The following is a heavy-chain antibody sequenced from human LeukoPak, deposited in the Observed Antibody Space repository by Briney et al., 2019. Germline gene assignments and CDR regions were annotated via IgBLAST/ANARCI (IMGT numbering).Heavy chain of an antibody. J-gene: IGHJ4*02. CDR3: ARVGYGSGSLYFDY. D-gene: IGHD3-10*01. CDR2: IYYSGST. CDR1: GGSNSSYY. Sequence: KPSETLSLTCTVSGGSNSSYYWSWIRQPPGKGLEWIGYIYYSGSTNYNPSLKSRVTISVDTSKNQFSLKLSSVTAADTAVYYCARVGYGSGSLYFDYWGQGTLVTVSS. V-gene: IGHV4-59*01.